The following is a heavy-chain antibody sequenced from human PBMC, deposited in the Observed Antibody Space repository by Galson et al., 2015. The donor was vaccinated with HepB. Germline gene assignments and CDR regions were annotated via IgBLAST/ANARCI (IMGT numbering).Heavy chain of an antibody. Sequence: SVKVSCKASGGTLTYYTISWVRQAPGQGLEWMGRTYPVIGIAHYAEKFLGRVTITADKSMTTVYMDLSSLRSEDTAIYYCAIVSRLGGGDHASNHEMTGVLDHWGQGTLVTVSS. J-gene: IGHJ4*02. CDR1: GGTLTYYT. D-gene: IGHD2-21*02. CDR2: TYPVIGIA. V-gene: IGHV1-69*02. CDR3: AIVSRLGGGDHASNHEMTGVLDH.